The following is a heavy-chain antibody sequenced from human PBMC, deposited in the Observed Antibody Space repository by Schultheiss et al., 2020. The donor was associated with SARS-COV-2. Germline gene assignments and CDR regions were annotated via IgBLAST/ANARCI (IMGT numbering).Heavy chain of an antibody. CDR1: GYTFTGYY. Sequence: ASVKVSCKASGYTFTGYYMHWVRQAPGQGLEWMGRINPNSGGTNYAQKFQGRVTMTTDTSTSTAYMELRSLRSDDTAVYYCARNAARLITRAQFDYWGQGTLVTVSS. J-gene: IGHJ4*02. CDR2: INPNSGGT. CDR3: ARNAARLITRAQFDY. V-gene: IGHV1-2*06. D-gene: IGHD6-6*01.